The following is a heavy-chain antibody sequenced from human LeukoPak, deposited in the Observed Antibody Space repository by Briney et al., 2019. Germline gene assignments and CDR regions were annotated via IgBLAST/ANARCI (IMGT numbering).Heavy chain of an antibody. Sequence: SETLSLTCTVSGGSISSNDYYWDWIRQPPGMGLEYIGSIYYSGSTYYNPSLKSRVTISVDTSKDQFSLKLSSVTAADTAVYYCAREKRYCSSTSCSTHAFDIWGQGTMVTVSS. CDR1: GGSISSNDYY. V-gene: IGHV4-39*02. D-gene: IGHD2-2*01. CDR2: IYYSGST. CDR3: AREKRYCSSTSCSTHAFDI. J-gene: IGHJ3*02.